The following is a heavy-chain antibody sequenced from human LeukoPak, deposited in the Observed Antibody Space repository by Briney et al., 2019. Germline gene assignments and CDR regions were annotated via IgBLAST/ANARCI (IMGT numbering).Heavy chain of an antibody. CDR1: GGTFSSYA. V-gene: IGHV1-69*13. CDR2: IIPIFGTA. D-gene: IGHD3-3*01. J-gene: IGHJ6*03. Sequence: ASVKVSCKASGGTFSSYAISWVRQAPGQGLEWMGGIIPIFGTANYAQKFQGRVTITADESTSTAYMELSSLRSEDTAVYCCAVLRGPTIFPYYYYMDVWGKGTTVTVSS. CDR3: AVLRGPTIFPYYYYMDV.